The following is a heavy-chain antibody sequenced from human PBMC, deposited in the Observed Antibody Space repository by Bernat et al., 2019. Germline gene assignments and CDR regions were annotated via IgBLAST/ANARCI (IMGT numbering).Heavy chain of an antibody. D-gene: IGHD3-22*01. CDR2: ISGSGGST. CDR1: GFTFSTYV. V-gene: IGHV3-23*04. CDR3: ASPLYYYDSSGYYLDY. Sequence: VQLVESGGGVVQPGRSLRLSCAASGFTFSTYVIHWVRQAPGKGLEWVSAISGSGGSTYYADSVKGRFTISRDNSKNTLYLQMNSLRAEDTAVYYCASPLYYYDSSGYYLDYWGQGTLVTVSS. J-gene: IGHJ4*02.